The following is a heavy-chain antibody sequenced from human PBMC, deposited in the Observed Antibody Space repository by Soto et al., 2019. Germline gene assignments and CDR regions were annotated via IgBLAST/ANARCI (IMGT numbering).Heavy chain of an antibody. J-gene: IGHJ4*02. CDR3: ARRGYSHGDDF. CDR2: IYPGDSDT. Sequence: PGESLKISCKGSGYSFSTYWIGWVRQMPGKGLEWMGIIYPGDSDTRYSPSFQGQVTISADKSIATTYLQWSSLKASDTAIYYCARRGYSHGDDFWGQGTLVTVSS. V-gene: IGHV5-51*01. CDR1: GYSFSTYW. D-gene: IGHD5-18*01.